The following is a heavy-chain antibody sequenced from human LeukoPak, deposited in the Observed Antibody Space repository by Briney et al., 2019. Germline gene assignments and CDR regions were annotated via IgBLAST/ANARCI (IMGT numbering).Heavy chain of an antibody. J-gene: IGHJ4*02. CDR2: INPNSGGT. Sequence: ASVEVSCKASGYTFTGYYMHWVRQAPGQGLEWMGWINPNSGGTNYAQKFQGWVTMTRDTSISTAYMELSRLRSDDTAVYYCAREGMVRGLKDFDYWGQGTLVTVSS. CDR1: GYTFTGYY. CDR3: AREGMVRGLKDFDY. D-gene: IGHD3-10*01. V-gene: IGHV1-2*04.